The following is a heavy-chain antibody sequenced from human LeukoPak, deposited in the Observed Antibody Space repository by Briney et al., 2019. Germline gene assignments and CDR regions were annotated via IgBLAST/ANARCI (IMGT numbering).Heavy chain of an antibody. J-gene: IGHJ3*02. Sequence: GGSLRLSCAASGFTFDDYAMHWVRQAPGKGLEWVSGISWNSGSIGYADSVKGRFTISRDNAKNSLYLQMNSLRAEDTAVYYCARDREFYAQTGDFDAFDIWGQGTMVTVSS. V-gene: IGHV3-9*01. D-gene: IGHD7-27*01. CDR3: ARDREFYAQTGDFDAFDI. CDR1: GFTFDDYA. CDR2: ISWNSGSI.